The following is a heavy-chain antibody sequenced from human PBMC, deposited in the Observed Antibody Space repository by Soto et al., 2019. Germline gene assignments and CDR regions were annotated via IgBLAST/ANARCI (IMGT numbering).Heavy chain of an antibody. Sequence: EVQLVESGGGLIQPGGSLRLSCAASGFTVSSNYMSWVRQAPGKGLEWVPVIYSGGSTYYADAVKGRSTISRENSKNTLYLQMNSLGAEDTAVYYCSRGGSSGWYNWFDPWGQGTLVTVSS. D-gene: IGHD6-19*01. V-gene: IGHV3-53*01. CDR3: SRGGSSGWYNWFDP. CDR1: GFTVSSNY. J-gene: IGHJ5*02. CDR2: IYSGGST.